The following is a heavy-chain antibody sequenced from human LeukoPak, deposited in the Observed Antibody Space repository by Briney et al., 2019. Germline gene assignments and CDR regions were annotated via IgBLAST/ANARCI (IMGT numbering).Heavy chain of an antibody. V-gene: IGHV1-2*02. CDR1: GYTFTGYY. D-gene: IGHD2-21*01. J-gene: IGHJ5*02. CDR3: ARAGVVIENNWFDP. CDR2: INPNSGGT. Sequence: ASVKVSCKASGYTFTGYYMHWVRQAPGQGLEWMGWINPNSGGTNYAQKFQGRVTMTRDTSTSTVYMELSSLRSEDTAVYYCARAGVVIENNWFDPWGQGTLVTVSS.